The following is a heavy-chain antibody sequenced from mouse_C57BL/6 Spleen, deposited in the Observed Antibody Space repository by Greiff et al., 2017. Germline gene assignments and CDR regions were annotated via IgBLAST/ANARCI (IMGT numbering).Heavy chain of an antibody. V-gene: IGHV1-19*01. Sequence: EVQLQQSGPVLVKPGASVKMSCKASGYTFTDYYMNWVKQSHGKSLEWIGVINPYNGGTSYNQKFKGKATLTVDKSSSTAYMALNSLTSEDSAVYYGARHYGSSLYWYFDVGGTGTTVTVSA. D-gene: IGHD1-1*01. CDR2: INPYNGGT. J-gene: IGHJ1*03. CDR3: ARHYGSSLYWYFDV. CDR1: GYTFTDYY.